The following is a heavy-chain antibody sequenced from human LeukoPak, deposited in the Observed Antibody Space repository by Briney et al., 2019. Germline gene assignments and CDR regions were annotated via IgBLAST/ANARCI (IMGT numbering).Heavy chain of an antibody. V-gene: IGHV3-30*03. CDR3: ARDLSPVVRASPMGY. CDR1: GFTFTRNA. J-gene: IGHJ4*02. D-gene: IGHD3-10*01. Sequence: HPGGSLRLSCAASGFTFTRNAMAWVRQAPGKGLEWVALITYDGYYKYYSDSVKGRFTISSDTSKNTLYLQMNSLRAEDTAVYYCARDLSPVVRASPMGYWGQGTPVTVSS. CDR2: ITYDGYYK.